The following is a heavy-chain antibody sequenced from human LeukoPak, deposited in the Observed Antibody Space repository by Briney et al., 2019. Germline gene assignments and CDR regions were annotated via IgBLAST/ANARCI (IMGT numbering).Heavy chain of an antibody. Sequence: GGSLRLSCAASGFTFSSYAMSWVRQAPGKGLEWVSAISGSGGSTYYADSVKGRFTIPRDNSKNTLYLQMNSLRAEDTAVYYCAKDQGYCSGGSCYHPYYYYGMDVWGQGTTVTVSS. CDR2: ISGSGGST. CDR1: GFTFSSYA. J-gene: IGHJ6*02. V-gene: IGHV3-23*01. D-gene: IGHD2-15*01. CDR3: AKDQGYCSGGSCYHPYYYYGMDV.